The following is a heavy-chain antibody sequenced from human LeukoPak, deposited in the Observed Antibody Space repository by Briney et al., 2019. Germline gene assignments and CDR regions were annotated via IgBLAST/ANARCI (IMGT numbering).Heavy chain of an antibody. J-gene: IGHJ4*02. Sequence: PGGSLRLSCAASGFTFSDYSINWVRQATGKGLECVPSISSRSTYVFYADSVKGRFAISRDNAKNSMYLQMNGLRAEDTAVYYCARFRRDGSNYNDYWGQGTLVTVSS. D-gene: IGHD5-24*01. CDR1: GFTFSDYS. CDR2: ISSRSTYV. CDR3: ARFRRDGSNYNDY. V-gene: IGHV3-21*06.